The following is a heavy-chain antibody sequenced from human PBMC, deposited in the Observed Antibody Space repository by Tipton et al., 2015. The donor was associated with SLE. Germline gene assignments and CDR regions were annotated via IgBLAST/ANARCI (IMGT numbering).Heavy chain of an antibody. CDR1: GYTFTSYV. D-gene: IGHD1-26*01. Sequence: QSGAEVKKPGASVKVSRKTSGYTFTSYVISWVRQAPGQGLEWMGWISAYNGNTNYAQKLQDGVTMTTDTSTSTAYMELRSLRSNDTAVYYCARVMGATYYFDYWGQGTLVTVSS. CDR3: ARVMGATYYFDY. CDR2: ISAYNGNT. J-gene: IGHJ4*02. V-gene: IGHV1-18*04.